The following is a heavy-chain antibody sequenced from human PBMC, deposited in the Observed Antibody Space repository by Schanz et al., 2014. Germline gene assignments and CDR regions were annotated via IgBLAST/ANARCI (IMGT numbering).Heavy chain of an antibody. Sequence: QGQLVQSGAEVKKPGASLKVSCKASGYTFVSYSMHWVRQAPGQGLEWMGKIIPVLNIATYAQRFQGRVSITADTSTNTAYMELSSLTSEDTAVYYCARDRLECGAECYSVEVFEIWGQGTLVIVSS. CDR1: GYTFVSYS. CDR3: ARDRLECGAECYSVEVFEI. J-gene: IGHJ4*02. CDR2: IIPVLNIA. V-gene: IGHV1-69*09. D-gene: IGHD2-21*01.